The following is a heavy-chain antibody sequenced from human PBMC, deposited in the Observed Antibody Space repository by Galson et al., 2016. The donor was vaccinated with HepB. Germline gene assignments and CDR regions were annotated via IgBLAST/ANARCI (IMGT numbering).Heavy chain of an antibody. Sequence: SVKVSCKASGFPFTSFGFTWVRQAPGQGLEWMGWISAYSGKTKYAQSLQDRVTMTTDSSTRTAYMELRSLRSDDTAVYYCARPTELYRRTYGLDYWGRGALVTVSS. CDR1: GFPFTSFG. CDR3: ARPTELYRRTYGLDY. CDR2: ISAYSGKT. V-gene: IGHV1-18*01. D-gene: IGHD3-10*01. J-gene: IGHJ4*02.